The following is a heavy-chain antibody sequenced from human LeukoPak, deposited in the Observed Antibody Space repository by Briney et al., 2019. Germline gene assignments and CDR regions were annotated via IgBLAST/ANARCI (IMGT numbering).Heavy chain of an antibody. V-gene: IGHV4-38-2*02. CDR3: ARGRAFDI. J-gene: IGHJ3*02. CDR2: IYHSGST. CDR1: GYSISSDYY. Sequence: PSETLSLTCTVSGYSISSDYYWGWIRQPPGKGLEWIGSIYHSGSTYYNPSLKSRVTISVDTSKNQFSLKLSSVTAADTAVYYCARGRAFDIWGQGTMVTVSS.